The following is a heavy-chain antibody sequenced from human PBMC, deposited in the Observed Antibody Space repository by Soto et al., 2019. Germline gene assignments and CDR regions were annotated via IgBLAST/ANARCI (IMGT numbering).Heavy chain of an antibody. Sequence: PGGSVRLSSAASGYTLGSYAMSWVRQAPKKGTDLFPSLGVSRNTYYPDSLKGRFTISSADPVKSLFLQMNSLRVDATAMYYCVSFFDTFFFSARRYSNWFYPCGQRTPVTVSS. CDR3: VSFFDTFFFSARRYSNWFYP. CDR2: LGVSRNT. CDR1: GYTLGSYA. V-gene: IGHV3-21*01. D-gene: IGHD3-9*01. J-gene: IGHJ5*01.